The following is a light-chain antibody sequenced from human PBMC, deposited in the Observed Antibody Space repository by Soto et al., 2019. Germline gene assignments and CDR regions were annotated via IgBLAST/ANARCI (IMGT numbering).Light chain of an antibody. CDR1: SSDVGGYNL. CDR3: YSYAGSYTFYV. V-gene: IGLV2-11*01. Sequence: QSALTQPRSVSGSPGQSVTISCTGTSSDVGGYNLVSWYQQHPGKAPKLMIYDVSKRPSGVPDRFSGSKSGNTASLTISGLQAEDEAVYYCYSYAGSYTFYVFGTGTKLTVL. CDR2: DVS. J-gene: IGLJ1*01.